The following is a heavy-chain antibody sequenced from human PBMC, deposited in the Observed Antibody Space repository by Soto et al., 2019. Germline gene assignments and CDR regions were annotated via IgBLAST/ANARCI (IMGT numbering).Heavy chain of an antibody. CDR1: GGSLSTNP. V-gene: IGHV1-69*06. Sequence: GPPVKVSCKASGGSLSTNPISWVRQAPGQGLEWMGGTGSGTGPGNNAQKFQGRLTVTADKSTSTVYMELTNLSSEDTAVYYCARRDSGGFFRFFDSWGQGTLVTVSS. J-gene: IGHJ4*02. CDR2: TGSGTGPG. D-gene: IGHD2-15*01. CDR3: ARRDSGGFFRFFDS.